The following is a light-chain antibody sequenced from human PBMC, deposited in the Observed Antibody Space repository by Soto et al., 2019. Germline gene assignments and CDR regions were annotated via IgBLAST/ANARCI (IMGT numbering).Light chain of an antibody. CDR1: RSNIGAGFD. J-gene: IGLJ2*01. CDR3: QSYDSSLRGSL. CDR2: GNN. Sequence: QSVLTQPTSVSGAPGQRVTISCTGSRSNIGAGFDVHWYQQLPGTAPKLLIYGNNNPPSGVPDRFSGSKSGSSASLAITGLHAEDEADYYCQSYDSSLRGSLFGGGTKLTVL. V-gene: IGLV1-40*01.